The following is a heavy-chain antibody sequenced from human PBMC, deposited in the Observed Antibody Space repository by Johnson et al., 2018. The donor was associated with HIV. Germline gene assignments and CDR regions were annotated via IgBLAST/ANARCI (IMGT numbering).Heavy chain of an antibody. CDR2: IRYDGSNK. CDR3: ARVLRGQPRSPFDI. CDR1: GFTFSSYG. J-gene: IGHJ3*02. D-gene: IGHD3-10*01. Sequence: QVQLVESGGGLVQPGGSLRLSCAASGFTFSSYGMHWVRQAPGKGLEWVAFIRYDGSNKYYADSVKGRFTISRDNSKNTLYLQMNSLRAEDTAVYYCARVLRGQPRSPFDIWGQGTMVTVSS. V-gene: IGHV3-30*02.